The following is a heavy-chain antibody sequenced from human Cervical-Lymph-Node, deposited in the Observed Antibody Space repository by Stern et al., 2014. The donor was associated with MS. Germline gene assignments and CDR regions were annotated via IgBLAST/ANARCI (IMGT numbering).Heavy chain of an antibody. CDR3: AKGSGGSGYYPVALDY. V-gene: IGHV3-9*01. CDR1: GFTFDDYA. Sequence: EVQLVESGGGLVQPGRSLRLSCAASGFTFDDYAMHWVRQAPGTGLELVSGISWNSVSVGYADSVKGRFTISRDNAKNSLYLQMNSLRGDDTALYYCAKGSGGSGYYPVALDYWGQGTLVTVSS. J-gene: IGHJ4*02. D-gene: IGHD3-3*01. CDR2: ISWNSVSV.